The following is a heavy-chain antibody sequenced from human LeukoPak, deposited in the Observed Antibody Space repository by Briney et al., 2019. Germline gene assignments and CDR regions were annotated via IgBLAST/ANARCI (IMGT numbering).Heavy chain of an antibody. Sequence: GESLKISCKGSGYSFTSYWIGWVRQLPGKGLEWMGIIYPGDSDTRYSPSFQGQVTISADKSISTAYLQWSSLKASDTAMYYCARLGEQLRNYYYYMDVWGKGTTVTVSS. CDR2: IYPGDSDT. CDR3: ARLGEQLRNYYYYMDV. D-gene: IGHD5-24*01. J-gene: IGHJ6*03. V-gene: IGHV5-51*01. CDR1: GYSFTSYW.